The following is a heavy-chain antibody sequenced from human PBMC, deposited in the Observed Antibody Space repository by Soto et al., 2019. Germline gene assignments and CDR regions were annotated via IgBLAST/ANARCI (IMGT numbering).Heavy chain of an antibody. J-gene: IGHJ6*02. CDR1: GFTFGSYS. CDR2: ISSSSSTI. V-gene: IGHV3-48*02. Sequence: PGGSLRLSCAASGFTFGSYSMNWVRQAPGKGLEWVSYISSSSSTIYYAASVKGRFTISRDNAKNSLHLPMNSLRDEDTAVYSGARDHEIAVAGTGRYYYYYGMDVWGQGTTVTVS. CDR3: ARDHEIAVAGTGRYYYYYGMDV. D-gene: IGHD6-19*01.